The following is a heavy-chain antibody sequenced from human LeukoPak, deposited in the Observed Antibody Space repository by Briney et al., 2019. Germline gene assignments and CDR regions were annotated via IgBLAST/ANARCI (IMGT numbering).Heavy chain of an antibody. CDR3: AREKDRNYGWFDP. CDR2: IYYSGST. CDR1: GGSISSGGYY. Sequence: SQTLSLTCTVSGGSISSGGYYWSWIRQHPGKGLEWIGYIYYSGSTYYNPSLKSRVTISVDTSKNQFSLKLSSVTAADTAVYYCAREKDRNYGWFDPWGQGTLVTVPS. J-gene: IGHJ5*02. D-gene: IGHD1-14*01. V-gene: IGHV4-31*03.